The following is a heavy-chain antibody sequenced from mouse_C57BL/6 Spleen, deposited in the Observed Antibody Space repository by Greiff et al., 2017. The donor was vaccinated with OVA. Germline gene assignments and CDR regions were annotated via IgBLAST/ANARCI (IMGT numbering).Heavy chain of an antibody. J-gene: IGHJ4*01. V-gene: IGHV1-26*01. D-gene: IGHD2-4*01. CDR3: ARPDYDYDEEGYAMDY. CDR2: INPNNGGT. CDR1: GYTFTDYY. Sequence: EVQLQQSGPELVKPGASVKISCKASGYTFTDYYMNWVKQSHGKSLEWIGDINPNNGGTSYNQQFKGKATLTVDKSSSTAYMERRSLTSEDSAVYYCARPDYDYDEEGYAMDYWGQGTSVTVSS.